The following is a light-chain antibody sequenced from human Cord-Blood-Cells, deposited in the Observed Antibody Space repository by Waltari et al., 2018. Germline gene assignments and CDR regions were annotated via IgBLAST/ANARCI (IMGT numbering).Light chain of an antibody. J-gene: IGLJ3*02. V-gene: IGLV2-14*03. CDR3: SSYTSSSTWV. CDR2: DVS. CDR1: SSDVGGYNY. Sequence: QSALTQPASVSGSAGQSFTISCTGTSSDVGGYNYVSWYQQHPGKAPKLMIYDVSNRPSGVSKRFSGSKSGNTASLTISGLRAEDEADYYCSSYTSSSTWVFGGGTKLTVL.